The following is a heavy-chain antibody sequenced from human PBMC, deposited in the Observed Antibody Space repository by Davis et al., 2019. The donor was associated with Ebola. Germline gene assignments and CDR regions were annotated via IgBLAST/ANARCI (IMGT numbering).Heavy chain of an antibody. CDR3: AKSKGVAGNRGPHIDY. CDR2: ISYDGSNK. J-gene: IGHJ4*02. D-gene: IGHD6-19*01. Sequence: GESLKISCAASGFTFSSYGMHWVRQAPGKGLEWVAVISYDGSNKYYADSVKGRFTISRDNSKNTLYLQMNSLRAEDTAVYYCAKSKGVAGNRGPHIDYWGQGTLVTVSS. CDR1: GFTFSSYG. V-gene: IGHV3-30*18.